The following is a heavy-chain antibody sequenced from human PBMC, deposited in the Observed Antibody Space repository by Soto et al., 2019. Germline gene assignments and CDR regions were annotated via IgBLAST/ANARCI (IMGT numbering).Heavy chain of an antibody. CDR3: AKSRDAYNFYFYYGMDV. D-gene: IGHD2-2*01. V-gene: IGHV3-30*18. Sequence: PGGSLRLSCAVSGFTFSNYGMHWVRQTPGKGLEWVALILYDGSNKYYGDSVKGRFTISRDNSKNTLYLQVSSLRAEDTAVYYCAKSRDAYNFYFYYGMDVWGQGTTVTVSS. CDR2: ILYDGSNK. CDR1: GFTFSNYG. J-gene: IGHJ6*02.